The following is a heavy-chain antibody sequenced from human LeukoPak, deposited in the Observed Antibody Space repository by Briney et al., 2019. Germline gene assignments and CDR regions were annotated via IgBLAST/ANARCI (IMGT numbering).Heavy chain of an antibody. Sequence: SVKVSCKASGGTFSSYTISWVRQAPGQGLEWMGRIIPILGIANYAQKFQGRVTITADKSTSTAYMELRSLRSDDTAVYYCARDADGGPEGYFDYWGQGTLVTVSS. CDR1: GGTFSSYT. D-gene: IGHD4-23*01. CDR2: IIPILGIA. V-gene: IGHV1-69*04. J-gene: IGHJ4*02. CDR3: ARDADGGPEGYFDY.